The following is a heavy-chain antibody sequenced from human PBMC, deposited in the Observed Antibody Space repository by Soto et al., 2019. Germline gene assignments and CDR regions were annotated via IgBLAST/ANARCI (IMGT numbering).Heavy chain of an antibody. CDR3: ARDRYSSSGWFDP. CDR2: TYYRSRFFS. V-gene: IGHV6-1*01. Sequence: SQTLSLTCAISGDSLSSYSAACNWIRQSPSGGLEWLGRTYYRSRFFSDYAESVKSRIIINPDTSKNQFSLQLKSVTPEDTAVYYCARDRYSSSGWFDPWGQGTPVTVSS. D-gene: IGHD6-6*01. J-gene: IGHJ5*02. CDR1: GDSLSSYSAA.